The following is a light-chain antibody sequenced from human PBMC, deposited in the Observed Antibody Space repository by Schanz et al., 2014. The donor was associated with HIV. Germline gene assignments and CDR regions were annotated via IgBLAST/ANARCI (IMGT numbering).Light chain of an antibody. J-gene: IGKJ1*01. Sequence: DIQMTQSPSSLSASVGDRVTITCRASQSISRFLNWYQQKPGKAPKLLIYATSNFQSGVPSRFSGSGSGTDFTLTISRLQPEDFATYYCQQYNNYPWTFGQGTKVEIK. CDR1: QSISRF. CDR3: QQYNNYPWT. CDR2: ATS. V-gene: IGKV1-39*01.